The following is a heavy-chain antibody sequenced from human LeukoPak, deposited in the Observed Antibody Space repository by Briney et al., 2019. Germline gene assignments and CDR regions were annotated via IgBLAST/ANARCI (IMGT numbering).Heavy chain of an antibody. D-gene: IGHD4-11*01. CDR2: IRNDGSII. J-gene: IGHJ4*02. V-gene: IGHV3-30*02. CDR3: ARDIGGMTTEYYFDY. CDR1: GFTFSSYG. Sequence: GGSLRLSCAASGFTFSSYGMHWIRQAPGKGLEWVAFIRNDGSIIYNADSVKGRFTISRDNSKNALYLQMNSLRAEDTAVYYCARDIGGMTTEYYFDYWGQGTLVTVSS.